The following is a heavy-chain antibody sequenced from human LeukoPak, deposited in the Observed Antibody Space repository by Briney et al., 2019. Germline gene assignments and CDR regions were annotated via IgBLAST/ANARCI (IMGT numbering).Heavy chain of an antibody. D-gene: IGHD5-18*01. CDR2: INHSGST. J-gene: IGHJ5*02. CDR3: ARARGYSDSRWFDP. Sequence: PSETLSLTCAVYGGSFSGYYWSWIRQPPGKGLEWIGEINHSGSTNYNPSLKSRVTISVDTSKNQFSLKLSSVTAADTAVYYCARARGYSDSRWFDPWGQGTLVTVSS. V-gene: IGHV4-34*01. CDR1: GGSFSGYY.